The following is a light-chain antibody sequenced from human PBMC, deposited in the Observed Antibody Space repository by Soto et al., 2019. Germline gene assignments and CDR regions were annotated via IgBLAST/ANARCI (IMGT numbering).Light chain of an antibody. CDR3: SSCTSSSTLV. Sequence: QSALTQPASVSGSPGQSITISCTGTSCDVGGYNFVSWYQQHPGKAPKLMIYDVTNRPSGVSNRFSGSKSGNTASLTISGLQAEDEADYYCSSCTSSSTLVFGGGTKLTVL. CDR1: SCDVGGYNF. V-gene: IGLV2-14*01. J-gene: IGLJ2*01. CDR2: DVT.